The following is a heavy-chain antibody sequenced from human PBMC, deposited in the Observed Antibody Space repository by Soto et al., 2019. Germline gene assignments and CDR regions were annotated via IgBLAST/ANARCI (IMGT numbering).Heavy chain of an antibody. V-gene: IGHV3-33*01. CDR3: ARDPTTPSLIINYYMDV. J-gene: IGHJ6*03. CDR2: IWFDGSNK. D-gene: IGHD4-17*01. Sequence: GGSLRLSCAASGFIFSSYGMHWVRQAPGKGLEWVAIIWFDGSNKYYADSVKGRFTISRDNSKNTLYLRMNSLRAEDTAVYYCARDPTTPSLIINYYMDVWGKGTTVTVSS. CDR1: GFIFSSYG.